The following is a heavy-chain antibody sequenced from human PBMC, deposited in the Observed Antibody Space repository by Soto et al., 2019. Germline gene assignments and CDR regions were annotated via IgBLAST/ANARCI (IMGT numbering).Heavy chain of an antibody. CDR1: GYTFTSYA. Sequence: QVQLVQSGAEVKKPGASVKVSCKASGYTFTSYAMHWVRQAPGQRLEWMGWINAGNGNTKYSQKFQGRVTITRDTSASTAYMELSSLRSEDTAVYYGARDVPGISGLHYYYMDVWGKGTTVTVSS. CDR2: INAGNGNT. V-gene: IGHV1-3*01. D-gene: IGHD3-10*01. J-gene: IGHJ6*03. CDR3: ARDVPGISGLHYYYMDV.